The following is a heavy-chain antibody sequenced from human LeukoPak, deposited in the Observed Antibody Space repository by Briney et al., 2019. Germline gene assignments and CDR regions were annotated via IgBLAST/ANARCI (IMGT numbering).Heavy chain of an antibody. CDR3: ATDSLYFFGY. J-gene: IGHJ4*02. CDR2: INPSGGSR. CDR1: GYTFTSYY. Sequence: ASVKVSCKASGYTFTSYYMHWVRQAPGQGLEWMGTINPSGGSRSYAQKFQGRVTMTRDTSTSTVYMELSSLRSEDTAIYYCATDSLYFFGYWGQGTLVTVSS. V-gene: IGHV1-46*01.